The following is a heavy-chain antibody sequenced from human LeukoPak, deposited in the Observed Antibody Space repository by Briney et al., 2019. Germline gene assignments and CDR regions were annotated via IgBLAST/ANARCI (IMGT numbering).Heavy chain of an antibody. V-gene: IGHV3-72*01. J-gene: IGHJ4*01. CDR2: TRNKANSYTT. CDR3: ASVGGVTYGHPY. Sequence: GGSLRHSCPASGFTFSDHYMDWVRQAPGKGLEWVGRTRNKANSYTTEYAASLKGEFTFSRDDPKNSLHLQMNSLKTEDTAVYYCASVGGVTYGHPYWGKRRLVTLSS. D-gene: IGHD3-16*01. CDR1: GFTFSDHY.